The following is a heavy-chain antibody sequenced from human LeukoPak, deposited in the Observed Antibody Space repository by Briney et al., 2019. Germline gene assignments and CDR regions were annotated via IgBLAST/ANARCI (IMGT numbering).Heavy chain of an antibody. V-gene: IGHV4-39*01. CDR1: GGSISSSSYY. CDR2: INHSGST. CDR3: ARHARGYSSSWYRKLLGSSFDP. D-gene: IGHD6-13*01. J-gene: IGHJ5*02. Sequence: SETLSLTCTVSGGSISSSSYYWGWIRQPPGKGLEWIGEINHSGSTNYNPSLKSRVTISVDTSKNQFSLKLSSVTAADTAVYYCARHARGYSSSWYRKLLGSSFDPWGQGTLVTVSS.